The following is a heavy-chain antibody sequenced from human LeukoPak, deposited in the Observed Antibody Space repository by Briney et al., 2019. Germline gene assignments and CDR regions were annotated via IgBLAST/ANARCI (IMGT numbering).Heavy chain of an antibody. D-gene: IGHD1-1*01. V-gene: IGHV3-21*01. CDR1: GFTFSSYS. CDR2: ISSSSSYI. CDR3: AREEATGTTNWFDP. J-gene: IGHJ5*02. Sequence: PGGSLRLSCAASGFTFSSYSMNWVRQAPGKGLEWVSSISSSSSYIYYADSVKGRFTISRDNAKNSLYLQINSLRAEDTAVYYCAREEATGTTNWFDPWGQGTLVTVSS.